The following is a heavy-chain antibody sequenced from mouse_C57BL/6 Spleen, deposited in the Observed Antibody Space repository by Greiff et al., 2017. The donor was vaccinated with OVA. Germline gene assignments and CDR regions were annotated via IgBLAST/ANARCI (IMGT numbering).Heavy chain of an antibody. J-gene: IGHJ4*01. D-gene: IGHD2-13*01. CDR3: ARNYGDWAMDY. V-gene: IGHV1-58*01. CDR1: GYTFTSYG. Sequence: VHVKQSGAELVRPGSSVKMSCKTSGYTFTSYGINWVKQRPGQGLAWIGYIYIGNGYTEYNEKFKGKATLTSDTSSSTAYMPLSSLTTEDSAIYVWARNYGDWAMDYWGQGTSVTVSS. CDR2: IYIGNGYT.